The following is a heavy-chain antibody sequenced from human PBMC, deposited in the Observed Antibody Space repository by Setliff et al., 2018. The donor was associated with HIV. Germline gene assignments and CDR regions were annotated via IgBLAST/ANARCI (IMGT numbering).Heavy chain of an antibody. J-gene: IGHJ4*02. CDR2: ISYSSGHM. CDR3: ATTSHAYSTGWGPDY. V-gene: IGHV3-21*01. D-gene: IGHD6-19*01. Sequence: GGSLRLSCAASGFTFSSYGMNWVRQAPGKGLDWVSSISYSSGHMYYADSVKGRFTISRDNAKNSLYLQMNNLRTEDTAVYYCATTSHAYSTGWGPDYWGQGTLVTVSS. CDR1: GFTFSSYG.